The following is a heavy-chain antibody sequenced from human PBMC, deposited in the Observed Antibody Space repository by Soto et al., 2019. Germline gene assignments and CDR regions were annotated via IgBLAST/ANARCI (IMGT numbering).Heavy chain of an antibody. J-gene: IGHJ4*02. D-gene: IGHD5-12*01. V-gene: IGHV3-21*01. Sequence: GGSLRLSCAASGFTFSSYIMSWVRQAPGKGLEWVSSISSSSSYIYYADSVKGRFTISRDNAKNSLYLQMNSLRAEDTAVYYCARDSRDGYNLDYWGQGTLVTVSS. CDR3: ARDSRDGYNLDY. CDR2: ISSSSSYI. CDR1: GFTFSSYI.